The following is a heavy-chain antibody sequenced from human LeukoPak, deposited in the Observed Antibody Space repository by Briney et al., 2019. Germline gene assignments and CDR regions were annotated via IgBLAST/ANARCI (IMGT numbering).Heavy chain of an antibody. D-gene: IGHD5-18*01. Sequence: ASVKVSCKASGYTFTSYAMNWVRQAPGQGLEWMGWINTNTGNPTYAQGFTGRFVYSLDTSVSTAYLQISSLKAEDTAVYYCARGLGIQLWSPFDYWGQGTLVTVSS. CDR2: INTNTGNP. CDR1: GYTFTSYA. J-gene: IGHJ4*02. V-gene: IGHV7-4-1*02. CDR3: ARGLGIQLWSPFDY.